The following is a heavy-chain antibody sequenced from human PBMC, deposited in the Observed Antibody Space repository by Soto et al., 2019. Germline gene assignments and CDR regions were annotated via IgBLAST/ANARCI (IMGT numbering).Heavy chain of an antibody. Sequence: GGSLRLSCAASGFTFSSFAMNWVRQAPGKGLEWVSAISGSGGDTYYADSVKGRFTISRDNSKNTLYLQMNSLRAEDTAVYYCARDLTIFGPMDVWGQGTTVTVSS. CDR1: GFTFSSFA. V-gene: IGHV3-23*01. D-gene: IGHD3-3*01. J-gene: IGHJ6*02. CDR3: ARDLTIFGPMDV. CDR2: ISGSGGDT.